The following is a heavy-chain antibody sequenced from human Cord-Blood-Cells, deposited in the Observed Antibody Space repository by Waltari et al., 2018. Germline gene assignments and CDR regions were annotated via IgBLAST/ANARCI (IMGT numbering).Heavy chain of an antibody. CDR3: ARRYSSGWYGY. CDR2: INHSGST. Sequence: QVQLQQWGAGLLKPSETLSLTCAVYGGSFSGYYWSWIRQPPGKGLEWIGEINHSGSTNDNPALKSRVTISVDTSKNQFSLKLSSVTAADTAVYYCARRYSSGWYGYWGQGTLVTVSS. V-gene: IGHV4-34*01. J-gene: IGHJ4*02. D-gene: IGHD6-19*01. CDR1: GGSFSGYY.